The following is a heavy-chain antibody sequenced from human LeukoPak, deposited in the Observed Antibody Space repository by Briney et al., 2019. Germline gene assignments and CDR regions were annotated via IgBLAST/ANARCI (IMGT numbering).Heavy chain of an antibody. V-gene: IGHV3-30*02. CDR3: AEEELYDFWSGNYAFDI. CDR1: GFTFSSYG. D-gene: IGHD3-3*01. J-gene: IGHJ3*02. Sequence: PGGSLRLSCAASGFTFSSYGMHWVRQAPGKGLEWVAFIRYDGSNKYYADSVKGRFTISRDNSKNTLYLQMNSLRAEDTAVYYCAEEELYDFWSGNYAFDIWGQGTMVTVSS. CDR2: IRYDGSNK.